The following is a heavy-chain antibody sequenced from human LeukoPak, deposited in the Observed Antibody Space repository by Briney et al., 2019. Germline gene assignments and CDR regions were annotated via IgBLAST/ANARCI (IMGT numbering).Heavy chain of an antibody. J-gene: IGHJ4*02. CDR2: VNSDGSST. CDR3: ARYFDNTGYSWRRFDY. Sequence: GGSLRLSCAASGFTFTSYWMHWVRQAPGKGLVWVSRVNSDGSSTTYADSVKGRFTISGDNAKNTLYLQMNSLRAEDTAVYYCARYFDNTGYSWRRFDYWGQGALVTVSS. D-gene: IGHD3-22*01. CDR1: GFTFTSYW. V-gene: IGHV3-74*01.